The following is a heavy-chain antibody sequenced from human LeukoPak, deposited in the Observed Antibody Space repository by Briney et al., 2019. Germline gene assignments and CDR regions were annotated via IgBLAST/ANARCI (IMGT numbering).Heavy chain of an antibody. Sequence: PSETLSLTCTVSGGSISSYYWSWIRQPAGKGLEWIGYIYYSGSTNYNPSLKSRVTISVDTSKNQFSLKLSSVTAADTAVYYCARDKRSRARPRDAFDIWGQGTMVTVSS. CDR2: IYYSGST. J-gene: IGHJ3*02. V-gene: IGHV4-59*12. CDR1: GGSISSYY. CDR3: ARDKRSRARPRDAFDI. D-gene: IGHD6-6*01.